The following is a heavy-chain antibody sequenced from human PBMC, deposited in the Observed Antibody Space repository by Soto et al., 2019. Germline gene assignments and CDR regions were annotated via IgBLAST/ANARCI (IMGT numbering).Heavy chain of an antibody. CDR3: ARDPAP. V-gene: IGHV4-31*03. CDR2: IYNSGTT. CDR1: GGSITRGGYY. Sequence: QVQLQESGPGLVKPSETLSLTCTVSGGSITRGGYYWSWIRQHPGKGLEWIGYIYNSGTTYYNPSLXSXXTISVDTSKNQSSLKLTSVTAADTAVYYCARDPAPWGQGTLVTVSS. J-gene: IGHJ5*02.